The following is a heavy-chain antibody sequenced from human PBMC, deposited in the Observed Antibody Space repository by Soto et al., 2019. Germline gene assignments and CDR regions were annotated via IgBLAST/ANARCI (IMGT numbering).Heavy chain of an antibody. Sequence: QVQLVQSGGEVKKPGASVKVSCKASGFTFTSYGISWVRQAPGQGLEWMGWISASNGNTHYAQKLQGRVTMTTDASTRTAYMEMRSLRSNDTAVYYCARKDGWFGTYGMDVWGQGTTVTVSS. D-gene: IGHD6-19*01. V-gene: IGHV1-18*01. J-gene: IGHJ6*02. CDR2: ISASNGNT. CDR3: ARKDGWFGTYGMDV. CDR1: GFTFTSYG.